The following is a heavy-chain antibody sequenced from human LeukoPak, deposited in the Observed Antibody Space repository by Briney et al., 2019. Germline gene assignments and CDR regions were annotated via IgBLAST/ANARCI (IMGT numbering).Heavy chain of an antibody. CDR3: ARGPKYYYDSSGYY. CDR2: ISSSSSTI. CDR1: GFTFSSYS. Sequence: GGSLRLSCAASGFTFSSYSMNWVRQAPGKGLEWVSYISSSSSTIYYADFVKGRFTISRDNAKNSLYLQMNSLRAEDTAVYYCARGPKYYYDSSGYYWGQGTLVTVSS. D-gene: IGHD3-22*01. V-gene: IGHV3-48*01. J-gene: IGHJ4*02.